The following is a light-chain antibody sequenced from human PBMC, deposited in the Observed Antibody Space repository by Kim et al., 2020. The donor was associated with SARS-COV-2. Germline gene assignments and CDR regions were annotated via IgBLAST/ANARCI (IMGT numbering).Light chain of an antibody. Sequence: SSELTQDPAVSVALGQTVRITCQGDSLRSYYASWYQQKPGRAPVLVIYGKNNRPSGIPDRFSGSSSGNTASLTITGAQAEDEADYYCNSRDSSGNHLYVF. CDR2: GKN. CDR3: NSRDSSGNHLYV. CDR1: SLRSYY. J-gene: IGLJ1*01. V-gene: IGLV3-19*01.